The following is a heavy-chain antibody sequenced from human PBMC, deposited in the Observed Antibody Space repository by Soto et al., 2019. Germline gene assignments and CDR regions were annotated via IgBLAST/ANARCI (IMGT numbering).Heavy chain of an antibody. V-gene: IGHV1-18*01. CDR3: ARDPHEFWTSYWFDP. J-gene: IGHJ5*02. CDR1: GYTFNTYG. Sequence: ASVKVSCKTSGYTFNTYGINWVRQAPGQGLELMGWISAYDGKTTYAEKFQGRVTLTTDTSTSTAYMELRSLRSDDTAIYYCARDPHEFWTSYWFDPWGQGTPVTVS. D-gene: IGHD3-3*01. CDR2: ISAYDGKT.